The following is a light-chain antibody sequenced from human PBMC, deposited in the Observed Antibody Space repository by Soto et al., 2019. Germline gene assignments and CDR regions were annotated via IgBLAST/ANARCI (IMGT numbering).Light chain of an antibody. CDR1: QSVSNNY. Sequence: EIVLTQSPGTLSLSPGERATLSCRASQSVSNNYLAWYQQKPGQAPRLLIYGASNRATGIPDRFSGSGSGTDFTLTISRLEPEDFAVYYCQQRSSWPLTFGGGTKVDI. CDR2: GAS. CDR3: QQRSSWPLT. J-gene: IGKJ4*01. V-gene: IGKV3D-20*02.